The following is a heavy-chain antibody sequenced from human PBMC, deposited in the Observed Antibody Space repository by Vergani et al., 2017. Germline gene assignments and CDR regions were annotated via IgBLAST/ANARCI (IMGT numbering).Heavy chain of an antibody. J-gene: IGHJ4*02. Sequence: EVQLVESGGGLVKPGRSLRLSCTASGFTFGDYAMSGFRQAPGKGLEWVGFIRSKAYGGTTESAASVKSRFTISRDDSKSIAYLQMNSLKTEDTAVYYCTVLGYSYGFDYWGQGTLVTVSS. D-gene: IGHD5-18*01. CDR1: GFTFGDYA. V-gene: IGHV3-49*05. CDR2: IRSKAYGGTT. CDR3: TVLGYSYGFDY.